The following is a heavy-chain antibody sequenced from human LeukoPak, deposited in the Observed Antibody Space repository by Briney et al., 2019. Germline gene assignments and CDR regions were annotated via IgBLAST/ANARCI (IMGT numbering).Heavy chain of an antibody. Sequence: SETLSLTCTVAGGSISSYYWSWIRQPPGKGLEWIGYIYYSGSTNYNPSLKSRVTISVDTSKNQFSLKLSSVTAADTAVYYCARHASGWYSRYYYYYGMDVWGQGTTVTVSS. J-gene: IGHJ6*02. CDR2: IYYSGST. CDR1: GGSISSYY. CDR3: ARHASGWYSRYYYYYGMDV. V-gene: IGHV4-59*08. D-gene: IGHD6-19*01.